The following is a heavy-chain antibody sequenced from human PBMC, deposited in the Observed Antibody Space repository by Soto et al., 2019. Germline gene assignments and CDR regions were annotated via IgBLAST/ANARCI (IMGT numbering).Heavy chain of an antibody. V-gene: IGHV1-69*01. Sequence: QVQLVQSGAEVKKPGSSVKVSCKASGGTFSSYAISWVRQAPGQGLEWMGGIIPISGTANYAQKFQGRVTITADESTSTADMELRSLRSEDTAAYYCARSQGSSTSLEIYYYYYYGMDVWGQGTTVTVSS. D-gene: IGHD2-2*01. CDR3: ARSQGSSTSLEIYYYYYYGMDV. CDR1: GGTFSSYA. J-gene: IGHJ6*02. CDR2: IIPISGTA.